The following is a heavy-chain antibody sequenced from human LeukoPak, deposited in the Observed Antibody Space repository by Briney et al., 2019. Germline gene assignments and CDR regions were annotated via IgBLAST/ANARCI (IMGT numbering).Heavy chain of an antibody. J-gene: IGHJ4*02. CDR2: ISGSGGST. CDR3: AKAPKGQLGYFDY. Sequence: PGGSLRLSCAASGFTFSSYAMSWVRQAPGKGLEWVSAISGSGGSTYYADSVKGRLTISRDNSKNTLYLQMNSLRAEDTAVYYCAKAPKGQLGYFDYWGQGTLVTVSS. V-gene: IGHV3-23*01. D-gene: IGHD6-6*01. CDR1: GFTFSSYA.